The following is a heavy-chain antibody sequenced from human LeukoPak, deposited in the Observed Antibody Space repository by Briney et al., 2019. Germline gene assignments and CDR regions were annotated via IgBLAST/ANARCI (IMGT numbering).Heavy chain of an antibody. V-gene: IGHV5-51*01. CDR1: GYSFTSYW. D-gene: IGHD3-9*01. CDR3: ARLPDILTGYFFDY. CDR2: IYPGDSVT. J-gene: IGHJ4*02. Sequence: GESLKISCKGFGYSFTSYWIGWVRSVPGKGLGWRVIIYPGDSVTRYSPSFQGQVTISADKSISTAYLQWSSLKASDTAMYYCARLPDILTGYFFDYWGQGTLVTVPS.